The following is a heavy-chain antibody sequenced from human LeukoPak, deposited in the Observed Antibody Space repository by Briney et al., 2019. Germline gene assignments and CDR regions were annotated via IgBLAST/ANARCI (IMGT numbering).Heavy chain of an antibody. J-gene: IGHJ4*02. V-gene: IGHV3-43*02. CDR3: AKGITIDY. Sequence: GGSLRLSCAAYGSTFDDYAMHWVSQAPGKGLEWVSIISGDGGSTYYADSVKSRFTISRHNSKNSLYLQMNSLRTEDTALYYCAKGITIDYWGQGTLVTVSS. CDR1: GSTFDDYA. D-gene: IGHD1-14*01. CDR2: ISGDGGST.